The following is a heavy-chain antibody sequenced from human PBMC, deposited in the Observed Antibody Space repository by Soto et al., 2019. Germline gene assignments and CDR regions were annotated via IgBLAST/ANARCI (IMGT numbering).Heavy chain of an antibody. CDR1: GFTFSTYA. Sequence: EVQLLESGGGLVQPGGSLRLSCAASGFTFSTYAMSWVRQAPRKGLEWVSAISGNGGDYTYYADSVKGRFTISRDNSKNTLYLQRNSLRAADWAVYYCVPLCRYCSTTTPSWGQGTLVTVSS. CDR2: ISGNGGDYT. CDR3: VPLCRYCSTTTPS. D-gene: IGHD2-2*01. J-gene: IGHJ4*02. V-gene: IGHV3-23*01.